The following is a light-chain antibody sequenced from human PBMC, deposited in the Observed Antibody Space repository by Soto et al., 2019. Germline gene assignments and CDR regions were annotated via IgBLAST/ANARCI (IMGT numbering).Light chain of an antibody. CDR2: DAS. CDR1: QSVSSY. Sequence: EIVMTQSPATLSSSPGERATLSCRASQSVSSYLAWYQQKPGQAPRLLIYDASNRDTGIPARFSGSVSGTDVTLTIISLEPEDFAVYYCQQSRNWPRTFGQGTKVEIK. CDR3: QQSRNWPRT. V-gene: IGKV3-11*01. J-gene: IGKJ1*01.